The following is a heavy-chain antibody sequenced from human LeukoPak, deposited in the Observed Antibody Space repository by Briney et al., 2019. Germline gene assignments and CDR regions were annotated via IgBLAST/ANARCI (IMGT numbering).Heavy chain of an antibody. Sequence: GGSLRLSCAASGFTFSGHNMNWVRQAPGKGLEWISFVSISSGTIYYADSVKGRFRISGDNAKSSLDLEMNSLRAEDTAVYYCAREGSSGWFDYWGQGTLVTVSS. CDR3: AREGSSGWFDY. J-gene: IGHJ4*02. CDR1: GFTFSGHN. V-gene: IGHV3-48*04. D-gene: IGHD6-19*01. CDR2: VSISSGTI.